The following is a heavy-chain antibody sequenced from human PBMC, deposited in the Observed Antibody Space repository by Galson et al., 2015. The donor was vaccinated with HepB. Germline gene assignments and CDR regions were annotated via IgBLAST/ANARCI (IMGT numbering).Heavy chain of an antibody. V-gene: IGHV3-11*03. CDR3: ARAHMIRGTMKIRHLDN. J-gene: IGHJ4*02. CDR1: GFTFSDFH. Sequence: SLRLSCAASGFTFSDFHMNWIRQAPGKGLEWVSYISTSGSYLNYADSVKGRFTVSRDNAKNLLYLEMDTLKVEDTAVYYCARAHMIRGTMKIRHLDNWGQGTLVAVSS. D-gene: IGHD3-10*01. CDR2: ISTSGSYL.